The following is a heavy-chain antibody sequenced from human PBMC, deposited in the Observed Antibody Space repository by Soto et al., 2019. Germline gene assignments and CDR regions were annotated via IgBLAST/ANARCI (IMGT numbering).Heavy chain of an antibody. Sequence: PGESLKISCRGSGYSFTSYWIGWVRQMPGKGLEWMGTIYPNDSDTRYSPPFQGHVPCSVDKSISTAYLQWSSLKASDTAMYYCATPAWIQLWSFKYWGQGSLVTVSS. CDR2: IYPNDSDT. J-gene: IGHJ4*02. V-gene: IGHV5-51*01. CDR3: ATPAWIQLWSFKY. D-gene: IGHD5-18*01. CDR1: GYSFTSYW.